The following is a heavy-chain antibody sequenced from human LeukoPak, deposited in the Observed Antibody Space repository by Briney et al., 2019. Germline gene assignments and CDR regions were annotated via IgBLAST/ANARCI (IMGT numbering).Heavy chain of an antibody. V-gene: IGHV3-23*01. CDR2: ISGGGGST. J-gene: IGHJ4*02. CDR1: GFTFSSYA. CDR3: ARATSAAGREYFDY. Sequence: GGSLRLSCAASGFTFSSYAMSWVRQAPGKGLEWVSAISGGGGSTYYADSVKGRFTISRDNSKNSLYLQMNSLRAEDTAVYYCARATSAAGREYFDYWGQGTLVTVSS. D-gene: IGHD6-13*01.